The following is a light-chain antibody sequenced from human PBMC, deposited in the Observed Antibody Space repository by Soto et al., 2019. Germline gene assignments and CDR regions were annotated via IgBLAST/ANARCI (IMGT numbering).Light chain of an antibody. CDR3: SSYTNTGTLYV. Sequence: ALTQPASVSGSPGQSITISCTGTSRDIGFYNYVSWYQQHPGKAPKLIIYEVAKRPSGVSSRFSGSKSGNTASLTISGLQAEDEAHYHCSSYTNTGTLYVFGTGTKVTVL. CDR1: SRDIGFYNY. CDR2: EVA. V-gene: IGLV2-14*01. J-gene: IGLJ1*01.